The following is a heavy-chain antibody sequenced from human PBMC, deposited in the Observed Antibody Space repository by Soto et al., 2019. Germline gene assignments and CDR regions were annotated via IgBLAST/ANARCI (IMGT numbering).Heavy chain of an antibody. J-gene: IGHJ5*02. CDR3: ARDVFYYYGSGSRLFDP. CDR2: IYYSGST. V-gene: IGHV4-30-4*01. Sequence: PSETLSLTCTVSGVSISSGDYYWSWIRQPPGKGLEWIGYIYYSGSTYYNPSLKSRVTISVDTSKNQFSLKLSSVTAADTAVYYCARDVFYYYGSGSRLFDPWGQGTLVTVSS. D-gene: IGHD3-10*01. CDR1: GVSISSGDYY.